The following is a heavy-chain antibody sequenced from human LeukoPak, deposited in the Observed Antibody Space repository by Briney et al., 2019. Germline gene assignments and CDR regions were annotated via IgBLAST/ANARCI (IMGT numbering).Heavy chain of an antibody. CDR1: GYTFTGYY. D-gene: IGHD3-22*01. Sequence: ASVKVFCKASGYTFTGYYMHWVRQAPGQGLEWMGWINPNSGCTNYAQKFQGRVTMTRDTSISTAYMELSRLRSDDTAVYYCARGGYDSSGYYYFDYWGQGTLVTVSS. CDR2: INPNSGCT. J-gene: IGHJ4*02. CDR3: ARGGYDSSGYYYFDY. V-gene: IGHV1-2*02.